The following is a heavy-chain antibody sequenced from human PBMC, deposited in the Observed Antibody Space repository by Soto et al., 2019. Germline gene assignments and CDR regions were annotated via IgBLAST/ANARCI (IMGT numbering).Heavy chain of an antibody. CDR3: TPTKGRLDPPTNDF. CDR1: GFTFSNAW. V-gene: IGHV3-15*01. D-gene: IGHD2-8*01. Sequence: EVQLVESGGGLVKPGGSLRLSCAGSGFTFSNAWMSWVRRAPGKGLEWVGRIKSDAYGGAIDYAAPVKGRFTISRDDSKNTLFLQMNNVRAEDAAVYSCTPTKGRLDPPTNDFGGQGTPVIVSS. J-gene: IGHJ4*02. CDR2: IKSDAYGGAI.